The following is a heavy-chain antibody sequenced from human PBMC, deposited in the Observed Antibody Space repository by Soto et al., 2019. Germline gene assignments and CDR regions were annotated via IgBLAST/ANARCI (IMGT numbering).Heavy chain of an antibody. CDR2: IYYSGST. J-gene: IGHJ6*02. Sequence: PSETLSLTCTVSGGSISSGGYYWSWILQHPGKGLEGIGYIYYSGSTYYNPSLKSGVTRSVDKSKNQFSLKLSSVTAADTAVYYCARVGDGSGSYYHYYGMDVWGQGTTVTVSS. V-gene: IGHV4-31*03. D-gene: IGHD3-10*01. CDR3: ARVGDGSGSYYHYYGMDV. CDR1: GGSISSGGYY.